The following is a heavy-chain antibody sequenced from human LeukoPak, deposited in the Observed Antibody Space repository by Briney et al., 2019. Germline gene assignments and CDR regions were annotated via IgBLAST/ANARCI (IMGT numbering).Heavy chain of an antibody. CDR2: IIPSFGTA. D-gene: IGHD3-10*01. Sequence: ASVKVSCKASGGTFSSFAISWVRQAPGQGLEWMGGIIPSFGTADYAQKFQGTVTITADGSTSTAYMELSSLRSEDTAVYYCARGGITMVRGVITPYYFDYWGQGTLVTVSS. CDR3: ARGGITMVRGVITPYYFDY. J-gene: IGHJ4*02. V-gene: IGHV1-69*01. CDR1: GGTFSSFA.